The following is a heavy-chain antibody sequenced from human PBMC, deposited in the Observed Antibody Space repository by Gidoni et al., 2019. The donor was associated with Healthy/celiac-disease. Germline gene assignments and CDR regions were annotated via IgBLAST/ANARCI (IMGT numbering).Heavy chain of an antibody. Sequence: EVQLVESGGGLVQPGRSLRLSCAASGFTFDDYAMHWVRQAPGKGLEWVSGISWNSGSICYADSVKGRFTISRENAKNSLYLQMNSLRAEDTALYYCANIGGWGQGTLVTVSS. CDR1: GFTFDDYA. J-gene: IGHJ4*02. CDR3: ANIGG. CDR2: ISWNSGSI. V-gene: IGHV3-9*01. D-gene: IGHD3-16*01.